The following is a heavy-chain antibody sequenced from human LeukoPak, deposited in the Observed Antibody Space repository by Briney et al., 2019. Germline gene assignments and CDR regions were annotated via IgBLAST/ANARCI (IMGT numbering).Heavy chain of an antibody. J-gene: IGHJ4*02. V-gene: IGHV4-38-2*01. CDR1: GYSISSGYY. CDR3: ARAESSAYLHY. Sequence: SETLSLTCAVSGYSISSGYYWGWIRQPPGKGLEWIGSIYHSGSTYYNPSLKSRVTISVDTSKNQFSLKLSSVTAADTAVYYCARAESSAYLHYWGQGTLVTVSS. D-gene: IGHD3-22*01. CDR2: IYHSGST.